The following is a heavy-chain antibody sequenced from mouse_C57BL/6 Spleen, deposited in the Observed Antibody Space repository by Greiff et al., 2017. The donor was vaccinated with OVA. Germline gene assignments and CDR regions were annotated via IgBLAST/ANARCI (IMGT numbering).Heavy chain of an antibody. Sequence: VHVKQSGPELVKPGASVKMSCKASGYTFTDYNMHWVKQSHGKSLEWIGYINPNNGGTSYNQKFKGKATLTVNKSSSTAYMELRSLTSEDSAVYYCARRSLTGDFFAYWGQGTLVTVSA. J-gene: IGHJ3*01. CDR3: ARRSLTGDFFAY. CDR2: INPNNGGT. CDR1: GYTFTDYN. V-gene: IGHV1-22*01. D-gene: IGHD2-13*01.